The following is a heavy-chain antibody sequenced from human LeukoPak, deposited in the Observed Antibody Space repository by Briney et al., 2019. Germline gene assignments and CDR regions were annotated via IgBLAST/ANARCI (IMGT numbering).Heavy chain of an antibody. CDR3: ATLFVGPFDP. V-gene: IGHV3-21*01. Sequence: PGGSLRLSCAASGFTFSSYSMNWVRQAPGKGLEWVSSISSSSSYIYYADSVKGRFTIPRDNAKNSLYLQMNSLRAEDTAVYYCATLFVGPFDPWGQGTLVTVSS. J-gene: IGHJ5*02. CDR2: ISSSSSYI. D-gene: IGHD2-15*01. CDR1: GFTFSSYS.